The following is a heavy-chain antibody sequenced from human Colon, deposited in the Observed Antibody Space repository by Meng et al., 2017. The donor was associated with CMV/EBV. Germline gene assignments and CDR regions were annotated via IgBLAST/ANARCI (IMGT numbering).Heavy chain of an antibody. CDR1: GGSIRSDDHY. CDR2: IYYSGST. V-gene: IGHV4-30-4*01. Sequence: TGSGGSIRSDDHYWSWIRLPPGKGLEWIGYIYYSGSTYYNPSLKSRVTISLDTSKNQFSLKLNSVIATDTAVYYCTRYALGATYLFDYWGQGTLVTVSS. CDR3: TRYALGATYLFDY. D-gene: IGHD2-2*01. J-gene: IGHJ4*02.